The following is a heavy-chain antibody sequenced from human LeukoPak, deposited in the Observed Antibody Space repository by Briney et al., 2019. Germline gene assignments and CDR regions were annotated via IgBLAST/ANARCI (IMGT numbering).Heavy chain of an antibody. V-gene: IGHV3-23*01. CDR1: GFTFNSYW. D-gene: IGHD3-9*01. CDR2: IGGLGEST. Sequence: GGSLRLSCAASGFTFNSYWMTWVRQAPGKGLEWVSTIGGLGESTNYGDSVKGRFTISRDNSKNALYLQMNNLRAEDTAVYYCAKDRDIILTGHGMDVWGQGTTVTVSS. CDR3: AKDRDIILTGHGMDV. J-gene: IGHJ6*02.